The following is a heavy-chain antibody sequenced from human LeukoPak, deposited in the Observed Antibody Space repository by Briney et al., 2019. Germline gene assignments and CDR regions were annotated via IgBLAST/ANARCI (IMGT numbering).Heavy chain of an antibody. CDR3: ARVGGHSVPTRETASRYMDV. Sequence: GGSLRLSCAASGITFSDYYMNWIRRAPGRGLEWVSYISRSGTMIYYADSVKGRFTISRDNAKNSTYLQMNNLGGEDTAVYYCARVGGHSVPTRETASRYMDVWGKGTSVTVSS. D-gene: IGHD5/OR15-5a*01. V-gene: IGHV3-11*01. CDR2: ISRSGTMI. J-gene: IGHJ6*03. CDR1: GITFSDYY.